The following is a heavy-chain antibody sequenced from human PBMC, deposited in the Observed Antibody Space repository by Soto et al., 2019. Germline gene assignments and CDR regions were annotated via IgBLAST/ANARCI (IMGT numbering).Heavy chain of an antibody. D-gene: IGHD3-16*01. Sequence: EVQVSESGGGLVQPGGSLRLSCTASGFTFSSSAMTWVRQAPGKGLEWVSAISGGDGSPSYADSVKGRFTISRDNSKNTLYLHMNRLRADDTAAYYCAKWHTYNYDSLAFSGFDCWGPGTQVTVSS. CDR3: AKWHTYNYDSLAFSGFDC. V-gene: IGHV3-23*01. CDR1: GFTFSSSA. J-gene: IGHJ4*02. CDR2: ISGGDGSP.